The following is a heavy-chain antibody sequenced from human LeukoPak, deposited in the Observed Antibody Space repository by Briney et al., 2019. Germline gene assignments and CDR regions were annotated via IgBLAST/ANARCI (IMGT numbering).Heavy chain of an antibody. D-gene: IGHD4-17*01. V-gene: IGHV3-30*18. CDR1: GFSFISYG. Sequence: EGSLRLSCAASGFSFISYGVHWVRQAPGKGLEWVGVISDDGRNKKYADSVKGRFTISRDNSKDTLYLQMNSLRDEDTAVYYCAKRPSDYGDYVTYFDYWGQGTLVTVSS. CDR3: AKRPSDYGDYVTYFDY. CDR2: ISDDGRNK. J-gene: IGHJ4*02.